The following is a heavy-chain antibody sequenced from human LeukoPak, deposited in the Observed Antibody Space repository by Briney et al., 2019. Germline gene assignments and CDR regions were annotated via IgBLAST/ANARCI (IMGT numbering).Heavy chain of an antibody. CDR1: GFTFSSYW. Sequence: PGGSLRLSCAASGFTFSSYWMSWVRQAPGKGLEWVANIKQDGSEKYYVDSVKGRFTISRDNAKNSLYLQMNSLRAEDTAIYYCARDYAGQSYGSGSYYDDYWGQGTLVTVSS. CDR2: IKQDGSEK. D-gene: IGHD3-10*01. J-gene: IGHJ4*02. CDR3: ARDYAGQSYGSGSYYDDY. V-gene: IGHV3-7*03.